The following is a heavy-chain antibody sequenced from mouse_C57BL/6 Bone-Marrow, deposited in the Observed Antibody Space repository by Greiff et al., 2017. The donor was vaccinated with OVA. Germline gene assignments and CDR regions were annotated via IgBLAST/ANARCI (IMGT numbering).Heavy chain of an antibody. Sequence: QVQLQQPGAELVKPGASVKMSCKASGYTFTSYWITWVKQRPGPGLEWIGDIYPGSGSTNYNEKFTSKATLTVDTTSSTAYMQLSSLTSEDSAVYYCGFYGNYDYAMDYWGQGTSVTVSS. CDR3: GFYGNYDYAMDY. CDR2: IYPGSGST. J-gene: IGHJ4*01. V-gene: IGHV1-55*01. D-gene: IGHD2-1*01. CDR1: GYTFTSYW.